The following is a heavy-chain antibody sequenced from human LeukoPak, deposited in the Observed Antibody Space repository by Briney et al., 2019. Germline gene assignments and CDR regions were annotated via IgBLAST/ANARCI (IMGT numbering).Heavy chain of an antibody. CDR2: IYPGDSDT. D-gene: IGHD4-23*01. CDR1: GYSFTSHW. V-gene: IGHV5-51*01. Sequence: GESLKISCKGSGYSFTSHWIGWVRQMPGKGLEWMGIIYPGDSDTRYSPSFQGQVTISADKSISTAYLQWSGLKASDTALYYCAGVRGNSAREGYFDYWGQGTLVTVSS. J-gene: IGHJ4*02. CDR3: AGVRGNSAREGYFDY.